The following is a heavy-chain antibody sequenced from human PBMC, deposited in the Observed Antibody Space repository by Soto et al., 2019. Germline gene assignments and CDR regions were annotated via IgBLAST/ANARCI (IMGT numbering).Heavy chain of an antibody. Sequence: QVQLVESGGGVVQPGRSLRLSCAASGFTFSSYGMHWVPQAPGKGLEWVAVISYDGSNKYYADSVKGRFTISRDNSKNTLYLQMNSLRAEDTAVYYCAKELIVVVVAALDYWGQGTLVTVSS. V-gene: IGHV3-30*18. CDR1: GFTFSSYG. CDR2: ISYDGSNK. D-gene: IGHD2-15*01. J-gene: IGHJ4*02. CDR3: AKELIVVVVAALDY.